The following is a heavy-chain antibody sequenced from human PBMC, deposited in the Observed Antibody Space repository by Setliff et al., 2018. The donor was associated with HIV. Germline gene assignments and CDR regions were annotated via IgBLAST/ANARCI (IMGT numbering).Heavy chain of an antibody. D-gene: IGHD5-12*01. CDR2: IIPVLGLS. CDR3: ARGPLYGYDRGYFDY. CDR1: GDTFSSYA. J-gene: IGHJ4*02. Sequence: GASVKVSCKASGDTFSSYAISWVRQAPGQGLEWMGGIIPVLGLSYYAQNFQGRVTITADESTSTAYMELSSLRSDDTALYYCARGPLYGYDRGYFDYWGQGTLVTVSS. V-gene: IGHV1-69*10.